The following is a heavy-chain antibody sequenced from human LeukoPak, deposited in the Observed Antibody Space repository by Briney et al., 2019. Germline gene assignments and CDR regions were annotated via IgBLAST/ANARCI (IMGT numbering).Heavy chain of an antibody. CDR1: GYTFTSYG. J-gene: IGHJ4*02. CDR3: ARGTRNFDY. CDR2: VNPNSGNT. Sequence: ASVKVSCKASGYTFTSYGISWVRQATGQGLEWMGWVNPNSGNTGYAQKFQGRVTMTRNTSISTAYMELSSLRSEDTAVYFCARGTRNFDYWGQGTLVTVSS. V-gene: IGHV1-8*02.